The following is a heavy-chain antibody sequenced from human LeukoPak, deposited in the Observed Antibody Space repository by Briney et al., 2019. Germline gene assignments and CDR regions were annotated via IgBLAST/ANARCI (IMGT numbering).Heavy chain of an antibody. D-gene: IGHD2-15*01. CDR3: ARGDCSGGSCYLSLTTIDY. J-gene: IGHJ4*02. CDR2: ISGSGVNR. Sequence: SGGSLRLSCAASGFTFSNYAMSWVRQAPGKGLEWVSAISGSGVNRYYAVSVKGRFTISRDTSKNSLYLQMNSLRAEDTAVYYCARGDCSGGSCYLSLTTIDYWGQGTLVTVSS. CDR1: GFTFSNYA. V-gene: IGHV3-23*01.